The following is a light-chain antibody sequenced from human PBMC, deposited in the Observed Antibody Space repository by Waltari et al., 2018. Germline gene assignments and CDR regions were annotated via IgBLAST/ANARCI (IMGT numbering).Light chain of an antibody. Sequence: DSQLTQSPSFLSASVGDRVTITCPASQGISSYLAWYQQQPGEAPKLLISSASTLQSGVPSRFSGSGSGTEFTLTIRSLQPEDFATYYCQQLNSFPYTFGQGTKLDIK. CDR2: SAS. J-gene: IGKJ2*01. CDR1: QGISSY. CDR3: QQLNSFPYT. V-gene: IGKV1-9*01.